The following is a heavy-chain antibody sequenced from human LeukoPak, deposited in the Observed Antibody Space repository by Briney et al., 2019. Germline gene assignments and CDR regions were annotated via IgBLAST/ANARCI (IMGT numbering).Heavy chain of an antibody. V-gene: IGHV3-48*01. Sequence: GGSLRLSCAASGFTFSDYSMNWVRQAPGEGLGLISYIGIDSGNTTDAVSVKGRITISKDKAKNSLDIQMKSLGVEDTSVYSSARDYKTAFDNWGQGTLVTVSS. D-gene: IGHD1-1*01. CDR1: GFTFSDYS. CDR3: ARDYKTAFDN. CDR2: IGIDSGNT. J-gene: IGHJ4*02.